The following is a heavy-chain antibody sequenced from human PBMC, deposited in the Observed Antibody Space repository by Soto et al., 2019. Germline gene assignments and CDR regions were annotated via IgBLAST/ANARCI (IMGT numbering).Heavy chain of an antibody. CDR1: GYSFTSYW. Sequence: GESLKISCKGSGYSFTSYWIGWVRQMPGKGLEWMGIIYPGDSDTRYSPSFQGQVTISADKSISTAYLQWSSLKASDTAMYYCVLRNPADYCSGSYSYYCYYGMEGWGQGTRVTFSS. CDR3: VLRNPADYCSGSYSYYCYYGMEG. CDR2: IYPGDSDT. D-gene: IGHD3-10*01. J-gene: IGHJ6*02. V-gene: IGHV5-51*01.